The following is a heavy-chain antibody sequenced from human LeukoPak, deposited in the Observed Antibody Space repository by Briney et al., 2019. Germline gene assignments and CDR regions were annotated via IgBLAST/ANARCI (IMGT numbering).Heavy chain of an antibody. V-gene: IGHV3-53*01. CDR2: IYSGGST. J-gene: IGHJ6*02. Sequence: GSLRLSCAASGFTVSSNYTSWVRQAPGKGLEWVSVIYSGGSTYYADSVKGRFTISRDNSKNTLYLQMNSLRAEDTAVYYCASRIAVADYYYGMDVWGQGTTVTVSS. CDR3: ASRIAVADYYYGMDV. D-gene: IGHD6-19*01. CDR1: GFTVSSNY.